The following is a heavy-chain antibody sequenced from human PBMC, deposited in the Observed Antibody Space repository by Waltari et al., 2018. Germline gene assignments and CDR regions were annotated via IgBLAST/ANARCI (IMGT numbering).Heavy chain of an antibody. Sequence: QVQLVQSGAEVKNPGASVKVSCKTSGYIFTDYYIHWMRQAPGQGLEWMGWINPNNGGTNYAQKFQGGVTMTRDTSISTVYMELSRLTSDDTAVYYCAREKSGSGRAMGVWGKGTTITVSS. CDR3: AREKSGSGRAMGV. CDR2: INPNNGGT. D-gene: IGHD3-10*01. V-gene: IGHV1-2*02. J-gene: IGHJ6*03. CDR1: GYIFTDYY.